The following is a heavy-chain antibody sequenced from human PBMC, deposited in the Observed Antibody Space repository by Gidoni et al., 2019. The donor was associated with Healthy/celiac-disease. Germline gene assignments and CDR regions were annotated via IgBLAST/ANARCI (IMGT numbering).Heavy chain of an antibody. Sequence: EVQLVESGGGLVQPGGSLRLSCAASVFSFSSYEMNWVRQAPGKGLEWVSYISSSGSTIYYADSVKGRFTISRDNAKNSLYLQMNSLRAEDTAVYYCAGEWELDKDPTGQYFDYWGQGTLVTVSS. D-gene: IGHD1-26*01. CDR1: VFSFSSYE. V-gene: IGHV3-48*03. CDR2: ISSSGSTI. J-gene: IGHJ4*02. CDR3: AGEWELDKDPTGQYFDY.